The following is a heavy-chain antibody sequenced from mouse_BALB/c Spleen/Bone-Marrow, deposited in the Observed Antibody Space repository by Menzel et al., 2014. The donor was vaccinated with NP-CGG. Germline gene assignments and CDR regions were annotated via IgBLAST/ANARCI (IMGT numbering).Heavy chain of an antibody. CDR2: IDPANGNT. CDR1: GFNIKDTY. J-gene: IGHJ2*01. D-gene: IGHD2-2*01. CDR3: ASYVYGYYFDY. V-gene: IGHV14-3*02. Sequence: EVMLVESGAELVKPGASVKLSCTASGFNIKDTYMHWVKQRPEQGLEWIGRIDPANGNTKYDPKFQGKATITADTSSNTAYLQLSRLTSEDTAVYYCASYVYGYYFDYWGQGTTLTVSS.